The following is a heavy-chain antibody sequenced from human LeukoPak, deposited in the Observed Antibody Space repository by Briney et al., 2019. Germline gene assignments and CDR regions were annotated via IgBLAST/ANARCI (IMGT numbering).Heavy chain of an antibody. CDR1: GFTFSSYG. J-gene: IGHJ4*02. CDR2: ISGSGHNT. V-gene: IGHV3-23*01. D-gene: IGHD3-3*01. Sequence: GGSLRLSCAASGFTFSSYGMSWVRQAPGKGLEWVSAISGSGHNTYYADSVKGRFTISRDNSKNTLYLQMNSLRAEDTAIYYCARDERLLSFLKWGQGTLVTVSS. CDR3: ARDERLLSFLK.